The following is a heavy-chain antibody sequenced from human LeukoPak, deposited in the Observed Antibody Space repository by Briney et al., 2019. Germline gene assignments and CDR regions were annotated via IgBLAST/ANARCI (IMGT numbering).Heavy chain of an antibody. V-gene: IGHV3-11*04. CDR1: GFSFSDYY. Sequence: GGSLRLSCAASGFSFSDYYMNWIRQAPGKGLEWISYISPSGNTIFYADSVKGRLTISRDNARNSLYLQIDFLRPEDTAVYYCVRGGAARPDYWGRGTLVSVSS. CDR3: VRGGAARPDY. J-gene: IGHJ4*02. CDR2: ISPSGNTI. D-gene: IGHD6-6*01.